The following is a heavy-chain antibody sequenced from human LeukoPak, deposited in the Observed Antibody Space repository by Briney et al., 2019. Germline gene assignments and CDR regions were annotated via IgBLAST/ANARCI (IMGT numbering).Heavy chain of an antibody. J-gene: IGHJ4*02. Sequence: GGSLRLSCAASGFSVGSNCMNWVRQAPGKGLEWGSVIYTSGNTDYADSVKGRITISRDNPKNTLYLQMNSRRDEDTAVYYCARETIAVPGMLVYWGQGTPVAVSS. CDR3: ARETIAVPGMLVY. D-gene: IGHD6-19*01. CDR2: IYTSGNT. CDR1: GFSVGSNC. V-gene: IGHV3-53*01.